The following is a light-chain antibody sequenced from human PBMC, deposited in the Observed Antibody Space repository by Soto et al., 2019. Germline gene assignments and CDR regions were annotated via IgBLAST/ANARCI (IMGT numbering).Light chain of an antibody. CDR2: WAS. CDR1: QSVLYSANNKDY. V-gene: IGKV4-1*01. Sequence: DIVMTQSPDSLAVSLGERATINCKSSQSVLYSANNKDYLAWYQQKPGQPPKLLISWASTRESGVPERFSGSGSGTDFTLTISSLQAEDVAVYYCQQYYATPYTFGQGTKLEIK. CDR3: QQYYATPYT. J-gene: IGKJ2*01.